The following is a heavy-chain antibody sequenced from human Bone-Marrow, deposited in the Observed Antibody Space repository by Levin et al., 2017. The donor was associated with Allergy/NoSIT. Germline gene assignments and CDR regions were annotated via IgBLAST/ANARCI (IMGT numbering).Heavy chain of an antibody. CDR1: GFTFSNYA. V-gene: IGHV3-23*01. Sequence: QPGGSLRLSCAASGFTFSNYAISWVRQAPGKGLDWVSGVSASGGSTFYADSVKGRFTISRDNSKNTVYLQMNSLTVEDTAVYYCTKDPFCSRTSCYAVGSWFDPWGQGTLVTVSS. CDR3: TKDPFCSRTSCYAVGSWFDP. J-gene: IGHJ5*02. CDR2: VSASGGST. D-gene: IGHD2-2*01.